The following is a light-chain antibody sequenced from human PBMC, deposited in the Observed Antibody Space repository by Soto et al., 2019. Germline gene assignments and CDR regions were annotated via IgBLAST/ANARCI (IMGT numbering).Light chain of an antibody. V-gene: IGKV1D-8*03. CDR3: LQHNSYPIT. CDR1: QGISSY. J-gene: IGKJ5*01. CDR2: AAS. Sequence: VIWMTQSPSLLSASTGDRVTISCRMSQGISSYLGWYQQKPGKAPKRLIYAASSLQSGVPSRFSGSGSGTEFTLTISSLQPEDFATYYCLQHNSYPITFGQGTRLEIK.